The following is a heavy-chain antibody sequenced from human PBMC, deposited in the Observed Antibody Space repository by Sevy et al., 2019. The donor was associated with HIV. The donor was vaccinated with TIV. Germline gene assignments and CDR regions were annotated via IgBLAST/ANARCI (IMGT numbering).Heavy chain of an antibody. J-gene: IGHJ6*03. CDR1: GYTFTSYG. D-gene: IGHD2-15*01. CDR2: ISAYNGNT. V-gene: IGHV1-18*04. Sequence: PSVKVSCKASGYTFTSYGISWVRQAPGQGLEWMGWISAYNGNTNYAQKLQGRVTMTTDTSTSTAYMGLRSLRSDDTAVYYCARVPVVGYCSGGSCYSGYYYMDVWGKGTTVTVSS. CDR3: ARVPVVGYCSGGSCYSGYYYMDV.